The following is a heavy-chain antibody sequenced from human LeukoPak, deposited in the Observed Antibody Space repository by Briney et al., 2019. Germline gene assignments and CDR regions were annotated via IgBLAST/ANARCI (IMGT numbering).Heavy chain of an antibody. CDR3: ARETYYYDSSADGAFDI. D-gene: IGHD3-22*01. CDR2: IYYSEST. V-gene: IGHV4-59*01. J-gene: IGHJ3*02. CDR1: GGSISSYY. Sequence: SETLSLTCTVSGGSISSYYWSWIRQPPGKGLEWIGYIYYSESTNYNPSLKSRVTISVDTSKNQFSLKLSSVTAADTAVYYCARETYYYDSSADGAFDIWGQGTMATVSS.